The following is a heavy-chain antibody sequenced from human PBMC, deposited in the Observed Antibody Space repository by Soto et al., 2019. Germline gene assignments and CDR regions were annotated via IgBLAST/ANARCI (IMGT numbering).Heavy chain of an antibody. CDR3: AREDIVVVTDAIAYYYYGMDA. Sequence: SWKCSWNGSQDTFTSYAMIWGRQAPGQGLGGMGGIIPIFGTANSAQKLQGRVTITADEYTSTGYMELSSLRSEDTAVYYCAREDIVVVTDAIAYYYYGMDAWGQGNTVNVSS. V-gene: IGHV1-69*01. CDR2: IIPIFGTA. CDR1: QDTFTSYA. D-gene: IGHD2-2*02. J-gene: IGHJ6*02.